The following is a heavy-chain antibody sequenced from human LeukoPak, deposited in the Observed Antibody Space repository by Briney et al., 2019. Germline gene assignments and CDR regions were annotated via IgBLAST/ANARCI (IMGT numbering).Heavy chain of an antibody. J-gene: IGHJ6*03. CDR3: ARGAYCSSTSCYDYYYYYMDV. CDR2: ITSIVTTI. D-gene: IGHD2-2*01. V-gene: IGHV3-11*04. CDR1: GLTVSAYY. Sequence: KPGGSLRLSCAESGLTVSAYYMSWIRQAPLEGLEWVSYITSIVTTIYYADSVKVRFTISRYNSKNSLYLQINSLRAEDTAVYYCARGAYCSSTSCYDYYYYYMDVWGKGTTVTVSS.